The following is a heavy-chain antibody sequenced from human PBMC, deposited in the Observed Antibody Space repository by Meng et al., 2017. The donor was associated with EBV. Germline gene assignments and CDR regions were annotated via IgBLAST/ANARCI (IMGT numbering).Heavy chain of an antibody. D-gene: IGHD6-13*01. J-gene: IGHJ4*02. Sequence: QRQLQESGPGLVKPSETLSLTSIVAGGSISSSSYYWGWIRQPPGKGLEWIGSIYYSGSTYYNPSLKSRVTISVDTSKNQFSLKLSSVTAADTAVYYCASQLAAAGSGVDYWGQGTLVTVSS. CDR2: IYYSGST. V-gene: IGHV4-39*07. CDR3: ASQLAAAGSGVDY. CDR1: GGSISSSSYY.